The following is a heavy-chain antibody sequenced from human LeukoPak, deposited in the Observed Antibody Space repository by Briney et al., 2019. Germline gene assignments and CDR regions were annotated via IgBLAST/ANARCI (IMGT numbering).Heavy chain of an antibody. CDR2: ISYDGSNK. CDR3: ARDPPGFSTYSSSWYFDY. Sequence: GRSLRLSCAASGFTFSSYGMHWVRQAPGKGLEWVAVISYDGSNKYYADSVKGRFTISRDNAKNTLYLQMNSLRAEDTAVYYCARDPPGFSTYSSSWYFDYWGQGTLVTVSS. D-gene: IGHD6-13*01. CDR1: GFTFSSYG. V-gene: IGHV3-30*03. J-gene: IGHJ4*02.